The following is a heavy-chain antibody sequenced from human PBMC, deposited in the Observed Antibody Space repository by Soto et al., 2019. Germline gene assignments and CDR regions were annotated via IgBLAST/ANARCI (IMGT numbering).Heavy chain of an antibody. J-gene: IGHJ4*02. D-gene: IGHD4-17*01. CDR2: ISTSSTYI. CDR3: SRDTQIDNDYVGHPFCDY. CDR1: GFTLSAYS. V-gene: IGHV3-21*01. Sequence: GGSLRLSCAASGFTLSAYSLNWVRQTPGKGLEWVSSISTSSTYIHYADSVKGRFTISRDNPKNSLFLQLHSLTEEDTAVYYCSRDTQIDNDYVGHPFCDYWGQGTLVTVSS.